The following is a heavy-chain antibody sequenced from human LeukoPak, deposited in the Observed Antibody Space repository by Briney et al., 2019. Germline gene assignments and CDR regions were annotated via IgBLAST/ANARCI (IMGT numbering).Heavy chain of an antibody. CDR1: GGSISSGGNS. CDR3: ARGRDFVHFDY. J-gene: IGHJ4*02. V-gene: IGHV4-30-2*01. Sequence: SETLSLTCAVSGGSISSGGNSWSWIRQPPGKGLEWIGYIYHSGSTYYNPSLKSRVTISVDRSKNQFSQKLSSVTAADTAVYYCARGRDFVHFDYWGQGTLVTVSS. CDR2: IYHSGST. D-gene: IGHD3-16*01.